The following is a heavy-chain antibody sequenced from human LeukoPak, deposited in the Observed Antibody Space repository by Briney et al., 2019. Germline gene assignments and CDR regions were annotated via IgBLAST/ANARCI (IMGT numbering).Heavy chain of an antibody. CDR2: IYYSGST. CDR3: ALNSGSYSPEDAFDI. V-gene: IGHV4-39*01. CDR1: GGSISSSSYY. Sequence: SETLSLTCTVSGGSISSSSYYWGWIRQPPGKGLEWIGSIYYSGSTYYNPSLKSRVTVSVGTSKNQFSLKLSSVTAADTAVYYCALNSGSYSPEDAFDIWGQGTMVTVSS. D-gene: IGHD1-26*01. J-gene: IGHJ3*02.